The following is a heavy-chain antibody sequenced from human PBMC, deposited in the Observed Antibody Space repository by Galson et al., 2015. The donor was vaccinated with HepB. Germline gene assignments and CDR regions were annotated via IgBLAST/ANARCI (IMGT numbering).Heavy chain of an antibody. Sequence: PALVKPTQTLTLTCTFSGFSLSTSGMCVSWIRQPPGKALEWLARIGWDDDKYYSTSLKTRLTISKDASKNQVVLTMTNMDPVDTATYYCARGKDIVAEGFDPWGQGTLVTVSS. CDR1: GFSLSTSGMC. V-gene: IGHV2-70*11. D-gene: IGHD2-15*01. CDR2: IGWDDDK. J-gene: IGHJ5*02. CDR3: ARGKDIVAEGFDP.